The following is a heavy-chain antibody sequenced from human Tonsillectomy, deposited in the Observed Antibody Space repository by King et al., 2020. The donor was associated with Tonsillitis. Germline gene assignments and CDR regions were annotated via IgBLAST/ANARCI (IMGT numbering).Heavy chain of an antibody. Sequence: VQLVESGGGVVQPGRSHRLSCAASGFTFGSHGMHWVRQAPGKGLEWVAVMWYDGNNTYYADSVKGRFTISRDISKKTLYLQMNSLRAEDTAVFYCARGLYDSNAFDIWGQGTMVTVSS. CDR2: MWYDGNNT. D-gene: IGHD3-22*01. CDR1: GFTFGSHG. J-gene: IGHJ3*02. V-gene: IGHV3-33*01. CDR3: ARGLYDSNAFDI.